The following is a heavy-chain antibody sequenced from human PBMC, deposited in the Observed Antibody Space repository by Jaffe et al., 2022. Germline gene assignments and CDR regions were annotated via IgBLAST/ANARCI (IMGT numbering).Heavy chain of an antibody. Sequence: EVQLLESGGGLVQPGGSLRLSCAASGFTFSSYAMNWVRQAPGKGLEWVSAISGSGGGTYYADSVKGRFTISRDNSKNTLYLQVNSLRAEDTAVYYCAKDSSNWYGELHYWGQGTLVTVSS. D-gene: IGHD6-13*01. J-gene: IGHJ4*02. V-gene: IGHV3-23*01. CDR3: AKDSSNWYGELHY. CDR2: ISGSGGGT. CDR1: GFTFSSYA.